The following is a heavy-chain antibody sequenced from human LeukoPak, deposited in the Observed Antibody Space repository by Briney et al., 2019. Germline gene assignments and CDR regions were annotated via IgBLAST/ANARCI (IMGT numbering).Heavy chain of an antibody. D-gene: IGHD5-24*01. V-gene: IGHV3-11*01. CDR1: GFTFSAYA. Sequence: GGSLRLSCAASGFTFSAYAMSWVRKAPGKGLDWVSYIGNTGRTIDYVDFVKGRFTVSRDNAKNSLYLQMNSLRAEDTAIYYCVRGDRYFFDYWGQGTLVTVSS. CDR2: IGNTGRTI. CDR3: VRGDRYFFDY. J-gene: IGHJ4*02.